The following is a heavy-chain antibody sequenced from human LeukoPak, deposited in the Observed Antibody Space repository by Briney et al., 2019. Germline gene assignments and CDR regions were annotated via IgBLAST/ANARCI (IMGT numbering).Heavy chain of an antibody. CDR2: IYHSGST. V-gene: IGHV4-39*07. Sequence: SETLSLTCTVSGGSISSGSYFWSWIRQPPGKGLEWIGSIYHSGSTYYNPSLKSRVTISVDTSKNQFSLKLSSVTAADTAVYYCARGNLLSFDYWGQGTLVTVSS. J-gene: IGHJ4*02. D-gene: IGHD3-16*02. CDR3: ARGNLLSFDY. CDR1: GGSISSGSYF.